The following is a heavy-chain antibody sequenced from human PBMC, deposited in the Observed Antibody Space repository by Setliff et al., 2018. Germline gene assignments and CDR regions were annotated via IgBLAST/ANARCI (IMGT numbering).Heavy chain of an antibody. D-gene: IGHD3-22*01. V-gene: IGHV5-51*01. J-gene: IGHJ6*02. CDR3: ARYDSSGYHYYYGMVV. Sequence: GESLKISCKGSGYRFSSHWIGWVRQMPGKGLEWMGIIYPGDSDTRYSPSFQGQVTISADKSISTAYLQWSSLKASDTAMYYCARYDSSGYHYYYGMVVWGQGTTVTVSS. CDR2: IYPGDSDT. CDR1: GYRFSSHW.